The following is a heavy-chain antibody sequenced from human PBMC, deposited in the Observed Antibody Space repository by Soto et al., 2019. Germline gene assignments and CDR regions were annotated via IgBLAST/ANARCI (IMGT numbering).Heavy chain of an antibody. V-gene: IGHV3-30-3*01. J-gene: IGHJ4*02. CDR3: ARDSIEGAYYFDY. D-gene: IGHD3-3*02. CDR1: GFTFSSYA. Sequence: PGGSLRLSCAASGFTFSSYAMHWVRQAPGKGLEWVAVISYDGSNKYYADSVKGRFTISRDNSKNTLYLQMNSLRAEDTAVYYCARDSIEGAYYFDYWGQGTLVTVSS. CDR2: ISYDGSNK.